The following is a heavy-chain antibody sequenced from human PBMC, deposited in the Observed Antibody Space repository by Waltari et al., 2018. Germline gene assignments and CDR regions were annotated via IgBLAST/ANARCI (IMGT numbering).Heavy chain of an antibody. CDR1: GGSIRSSSYF. Sequence: QLQLQESGPGLVKPSETLSLTCPVSGGSIRSSSYFWGWIRPPPGKGLEWVGSIYYSGSTYYNPSLKSRVTISVDTSKNQFSLKLSSVTAADTAVYYCARQGPSYDFWSGHLQHWGQGTLVTVSS. V-gene: IGHV4-39*01. J-gene: IGHJ1*01. CDR2: IYYSGST. CDR3: ARQGPSYDFWSGHLQH. D-gene: IGHD3-3*01.